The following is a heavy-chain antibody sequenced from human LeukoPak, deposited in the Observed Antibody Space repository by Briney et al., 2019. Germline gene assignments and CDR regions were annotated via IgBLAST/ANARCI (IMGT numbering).Heavy chain of an antibody. CDR2: IRYDGSDK. D-gene: IGHD6-13*01. V-gene: IGHV3-30*02. CDR3: AKDHVGTWSALDY. Sequence: GGSLRLSCAASGFTSSSYAMHWVRQAPGKGLEWVAFIRYDGSDKYYADSVKGRFILSRDNSRNTLSLEMNSLRAEDTAVYYCAKDHVGTWSALDYWGQGTLVTVSS. CDR1: GFTSSSYA. J-gene: IGHJ4*02.